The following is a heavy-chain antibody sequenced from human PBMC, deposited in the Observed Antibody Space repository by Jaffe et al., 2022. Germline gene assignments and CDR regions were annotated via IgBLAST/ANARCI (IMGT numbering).Heavy chain of an antibody. V-gene: IGHV1-18*01. CDR2: ISAYNGNT. D-gene: IGHD2-15*01. CDR1: GYTFTSYG. J-gene: IGHJ4*02. CDR3: ARDLDPCSGGSCYWKSPFDY. Sequence: QVQLVQSGAEVKKPGASVKVSCKASGYTFTSYGISWVRQAPGQGLEWMGWISAYNGNTNYAQKLQGRVTMTTDTSTSTAYMELRSLRSDDTAVYYCARDLDPCSGGSCYWKSPFDYWGQGTLVTVSS.